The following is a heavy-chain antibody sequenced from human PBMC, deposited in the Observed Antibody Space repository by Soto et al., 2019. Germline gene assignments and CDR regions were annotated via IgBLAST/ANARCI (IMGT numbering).Heavy chain of an antibody. D-gene: IGHD5-18*01. V-gene: IGHV4-39*01. CDR2: IYYSGST. Sequence: QLQLQESGPGLVKPSETLSLTCTVSGGSISSSSYYWGWIRQPPGKGLEWIGSIYYSGSTYYNPSLKSRVTISVDTPKNQFSRKLSSVTAADTAVYYWARGTHGYSYGPADYWGQGTLVTVSS. CDR1: GGSISSSSYY. CDR3: ARGTHGYSYGPADY. J-gene: IGHJ4*02.